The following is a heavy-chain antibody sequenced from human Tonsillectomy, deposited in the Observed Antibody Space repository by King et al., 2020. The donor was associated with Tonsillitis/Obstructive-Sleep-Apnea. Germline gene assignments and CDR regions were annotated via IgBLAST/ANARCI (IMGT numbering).Heavy chain of an antibody. V-gene: IGHV4-34*01. CDR2: INHSGST. D-gene: IGHD4-17*01. CDR1: GGSFSGYY. J-gene: IGHJ3*02. Sequence: VQLQQWGAGLLKPSETLSLTCAVYGGSFSGYYWSWIRQPPGKGLEWIGEINHSGSTNYNPSLKSRVTISVDTSKNQFSLKLSSVTAADTAVYYCVRLNYGDYERRAFDIWGQGTMVTVSS. CDR3: VRLNYGDYERRAFDI.